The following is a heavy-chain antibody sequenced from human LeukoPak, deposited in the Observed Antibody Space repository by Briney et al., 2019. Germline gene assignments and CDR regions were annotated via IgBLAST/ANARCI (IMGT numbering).Heavy chain of an antibody. D-gene: IGHD2-21*02. V-gene: IGHV3-66*01. CDR2: IYSGGST. J-gene: IGHJ4*02. Sequence: GGSLRLSCAASGFTVSSNYMSWVRQAPGKGLEWVSVIYSGGSTYYADSVKGRFTISRDNSKNTLYLQMNSLRAEDTAVYYCAILPYCGGDCYPNDYWGQGNLVTVSS. CDR1: GFTVSSNY. CDR3: AILPYCGGDCYPNDY.